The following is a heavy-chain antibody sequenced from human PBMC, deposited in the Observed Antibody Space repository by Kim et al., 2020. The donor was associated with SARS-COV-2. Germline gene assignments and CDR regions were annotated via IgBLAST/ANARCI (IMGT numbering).Heavy chain of an antibody. D-gene: IGHD5-18*01. CDR1: GFTFSSYA. Sequence: GGSLRLSCAASGFTFSSYAMSWVRQAPGKGLEWVSVIYSGGSSTYYADSVKGRFTISRDNSKNTLYLQMNSLRAEDTAVYYCAKEGPGIQLWPPEGNGMDVWGQGTTVTVSS. CDR2: IYSGGSST. J-gene: IGHJ6*02. CDR3: AKEGPGIQLWPPEGNGMDV. V-gene: IGHV3-23*03.